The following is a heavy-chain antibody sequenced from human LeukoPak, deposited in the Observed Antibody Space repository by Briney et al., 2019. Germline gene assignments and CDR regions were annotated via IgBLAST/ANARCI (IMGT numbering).Heavy chain of an antibody. CDR1: GGSIRSGGYY. J-gene: IGHJ4*02. CDR2: IYYSGST. D-gene: IGHD2-15*01. V-gene: IGHV4-31*03. CDR3: ARGGLGRADY. Sequence: PSQTLSLTCTVSGGSIRSGGYYWSWIRQHPGKGLEWIGYIYYSGSTYYNPSLKSRVTISVDTSKNQFSLKLSSVTAADTAVYYCARGGLGRADYWGQGTLDTVSS.